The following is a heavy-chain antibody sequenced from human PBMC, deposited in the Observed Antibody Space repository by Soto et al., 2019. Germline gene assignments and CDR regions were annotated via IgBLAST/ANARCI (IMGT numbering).Heavy chain of an antibody. CDR3: AKQEWIPVYGMDV. D-gene: IGHD5-18*01. J-gene: IGHJ6*02. Sequence: SQTLSLTCAISGDSVSSNSAAWNWIRQSPSRGLEWLGRTYYRSKWYNDYAVSVKSRITINPDSSKNHFSLQLNSVTPEDTAVYYCAKQEWIPVYGMDVWGQGTTVTGFS. CDR1: GDSVSSNSAA. CDR2: TYYRSKWYN. V-gene: IGHV6-1*01.